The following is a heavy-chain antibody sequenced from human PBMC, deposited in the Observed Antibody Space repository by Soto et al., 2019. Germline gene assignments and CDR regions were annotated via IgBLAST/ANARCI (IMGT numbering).Heavy chain of an antibody. CDR1: GGTFSSYA. D-gene: IGHD3-10*01. Sequence: VASVKVSCKASGGTFSSYAISLVRQAPGQGLEWMGGIIPIFGTANYAQKFQGRVTITADESTSTAYMELSSLRSEDTAVYYCASFDKYYGSGSSNYWGQGTLVTVSS. CDR2: IIPIFGTA. V-gene: IGHV1-69*13. J-gene: IGHJ4*02. CDR3: ASFDKYYGSGSSNY.